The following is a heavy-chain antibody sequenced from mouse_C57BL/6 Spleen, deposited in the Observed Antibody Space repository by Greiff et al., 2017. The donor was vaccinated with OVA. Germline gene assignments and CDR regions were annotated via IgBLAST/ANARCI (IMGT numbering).Heavy chain of an antibody. Sequence: VQLQQSGAELMKPGASVKLSCKASGYTFTGYWIAWVKPRPGHGLEWIGAILPGSGSPNYNEKFKGKATFTADTSSNTAYMQLSRLATEDTASYDCARRGQLSYAKDCWGQGTTVTV. CDR2: ILPGSGSP. D-gene: IGHD3-2*02. V-gene: IGHV1-9*01. J-gene: IGHJ4*01. CDR1: GYTFTGYW. CDR3: ARRGQLSYAKDC.